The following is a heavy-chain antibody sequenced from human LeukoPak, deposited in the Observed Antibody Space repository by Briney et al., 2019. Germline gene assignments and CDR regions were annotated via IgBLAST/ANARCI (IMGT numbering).Heavy chain of an antibody. CDR2: INPNSGGT. CDR1: GCTFTGYY. CDR3: ARDLGLQLWLVPDY. Sequence: ASVKVSCKASGCTFTGYYMHWVRQAPGQGLEWMGWINPNSGGTNYAQEFQGRVTMTRDTSISTGYMELSRLRSDDTAVYYCARDLGLQLWLVPDYWGQGTLVTVSS. V-gene: IGHV1-2*02. D-gene: IGHD5-18*01. J-gene: IGHJ4*02.